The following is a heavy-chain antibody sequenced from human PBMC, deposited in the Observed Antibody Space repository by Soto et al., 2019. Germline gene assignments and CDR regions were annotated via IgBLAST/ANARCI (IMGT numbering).Heavy chain of an antibody. V-gene: IGHV3-23*01. D-gene: IGHD3-3*01. Sequence: EVQLLESGGGLAQPGGSLRLSCAASGFTFSSYAMSWVRQGPGKGLEWVSAISGSGASTFYTDSVKGRFTVSRDNSKNTLYLNMNSLGAEDTAVYYSAKATIRFLDTYGMDVWGQGTTV. CDR1: GFTFSSYA. CDR3: AKATIRFLDTYGMDV. J-gene: IGHJ6*02. CDR2: ISGSGAST.